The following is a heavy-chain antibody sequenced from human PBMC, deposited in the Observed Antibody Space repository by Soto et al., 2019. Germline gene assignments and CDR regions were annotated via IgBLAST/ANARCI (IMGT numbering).Heavy chain of an antibody. CDR1: GGSFKSGSYS. CDR2: VYHTGRT. D-gene: IGHD3-3*01. V-gene: IGHV4-61*01. J-gene: IGHJ4*03. CDR3: ARDFAYFDS. Sequence: SETLSFTCTVSGGSFKSGSYSWSWIRQPPGKGLEWIGYVYHTGRTSYNPSLKSRVSISMDTSKNQFSLNLDSVTAADTAVYFCARDFAYFDSWGHGTLVTVSS.